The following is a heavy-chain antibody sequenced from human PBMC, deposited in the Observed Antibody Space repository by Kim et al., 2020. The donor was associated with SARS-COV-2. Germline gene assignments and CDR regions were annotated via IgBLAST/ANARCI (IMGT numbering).Heavy chain of an antibody. J-gene: IGHJ4*02. V-gene: IGHV3-23*01. CDR2: T. Sequence: TSYADSVKGRYTISKDNYKNTLYLQMDRLRAEDTAVYYCAKGDAVTPLDYWGQETLVTVSS. CDR3: AKGDAVTPLDY. D-gene: IGHD4-17*01.